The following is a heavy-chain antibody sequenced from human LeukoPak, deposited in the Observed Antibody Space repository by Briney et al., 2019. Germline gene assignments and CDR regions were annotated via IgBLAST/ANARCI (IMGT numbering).Heavy chain of an antibody. CDR3: ARGGIAAAVTDY. Sequence: PSQTLSLTCTVSGGGISGVSYYWSWIRQPAGRGLEWIGRIYTSGSTNYNPSLKSRVTISVDTSKNQFSLKLSSVTAADTAVYYCARGGIAAAVTDYWGQGTLVTVSS. D-gene: IGHD6-13*01. V-gene: IGHV4-61*02. J-gene: IGHJ4*02. CDR2: IYTSGST. CDR1: GGGISGVSYY.